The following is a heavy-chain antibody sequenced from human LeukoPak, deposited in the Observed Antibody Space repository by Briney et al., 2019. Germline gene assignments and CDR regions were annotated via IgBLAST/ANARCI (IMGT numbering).Heavy chain of an antibody. CDR3: ARAFSTVTTFCSAFDI. Sequence: ASVKVSCKASGYTFTSYGISWVRQAPGQGLEWMGWISAYNGNTNYAQKLQGRVTMTTDTSTSTAYMELRSLRSDDTAVYYCARAFSTVTTFCSAFDIWGQGTMVTVSS. V-gene: IGHV1-18*01. CDR2: ISAYNGNT. D-gene: IGHD4-17*01. J-gene: IGHJ3*02. CDR1: GYTFTSYG.